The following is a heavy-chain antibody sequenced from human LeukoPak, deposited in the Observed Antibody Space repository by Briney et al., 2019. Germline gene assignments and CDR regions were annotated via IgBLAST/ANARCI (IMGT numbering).Heavy chain of an antibody. V-gene: IGHV4-59*01. CDR2: IYYSGST. CDR1: GGSISSYY. Sequence: SETLSLTCTVSGGSISSYYWSWIRQPPGKGLEWIGYIYYSGSTNCNPSLKSRVTISVDTSKNQFSLKLSSVTAADTAVYYCARARDILTGSKGGWFDPWGQGTLVTVSS. CDR3: ARARDILTGSKGGWFDP. D-gene: IGHD3-9*01. J-gene: IGHJ5*02.